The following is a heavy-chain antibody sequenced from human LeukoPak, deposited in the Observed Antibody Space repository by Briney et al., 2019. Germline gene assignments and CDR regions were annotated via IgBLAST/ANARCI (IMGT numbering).Heavy chain of an antibody. V-gene: IGHV3-74*01. CDR2: IKSDGITI. J-gene: IGHJ6*02. D-gene: IGHD3-16*01. Sequence: GGSLRLSCAASGFTFSNYMMHWARQAPGKGLVWVSRIKSDGITITYADSVKGRFTISRDNAKNSLYLQMSNLRAEDTAVYFCARGGGLDVWGQGATVTVSS. CDR1: GFTFSNYM. CDR3: ARGGGLDV.